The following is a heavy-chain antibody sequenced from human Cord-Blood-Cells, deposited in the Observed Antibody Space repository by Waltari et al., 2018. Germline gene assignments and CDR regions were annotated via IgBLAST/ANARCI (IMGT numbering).Heavy chain of an antibody. J-gene: IGHJ4*02. D-gene: IGHD2-2*01. CDR1: GGTFSSYA. CDR2: IIPIFGAS. V-gene: IGHV1-69*01. Sequence: QVQLVQSGAEVKKPGSSVKVSCKASGGTFSSYAISWVRQAPGQGPEWMGGIIPIFGASNYAQKFQGRVTITADESTSTAYMGLSSLRSEDTAVYYCASGIVVVPAAAFDYWGQGTLVTVSS. CDR3: ASGIVVVPAAAFDY.